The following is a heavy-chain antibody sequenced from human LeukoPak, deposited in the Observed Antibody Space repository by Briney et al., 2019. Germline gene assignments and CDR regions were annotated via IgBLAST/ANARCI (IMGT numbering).Heavy chain of an antibody. CDR1: GGSISSGGYS. CDR3: ARGSVEMATIIDY. J-gene: IGHJ4*02. D-gene: IGHD5-24*01. CDR2: IYHSGST. Sequence: SETLSLTCAVSGGSISSGGYSWSWIRQPPGKGLEWIGYIYHSGSTYYNPSLKSRVTISVDRSKNQFSLKLSSVTAADTAVYYCARGSVEMATIIDYWGQGTLVTVSS. V-gene: IGHV4-30-2*01.